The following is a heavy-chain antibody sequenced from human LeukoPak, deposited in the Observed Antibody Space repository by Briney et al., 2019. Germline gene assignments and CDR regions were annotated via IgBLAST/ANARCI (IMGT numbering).Heavy chain of an antibody. J-gene: IGHJ4*02. V-gene: IGHV4-61*10. CDR2: IYYSGST. D-gene: IGHD3-16*01. Sequence: SETLSLTCTVSGGSISSGDYYWSWIRQPAGKGLEWIGYIYYSGSTDYNPSLKSRVTMSVDTSKNQFSLNLTSVTAADTAMYYCARFNRWSYYFDYWGRGSLVTVSS. CDR3: ARFNRWSYYFDY. CDR1: GGSISSGDYY.